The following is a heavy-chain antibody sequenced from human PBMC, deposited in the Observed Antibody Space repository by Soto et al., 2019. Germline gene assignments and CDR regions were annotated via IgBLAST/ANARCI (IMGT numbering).Heavy chain of an antibody. CDR3: ARDFNYDSSGYYGSLGMDV. D-gene: IGHD3-22*01. J-gene: IGHJ6*02. CDR2: ISSSGSTI. V-gene: IGHV3-48*03. Sequence: GGSLRLSCAASGFTFSSYEMNWVRQAPGKGLEWVSYISSSGSTIYYADSVKGRFTISRDNAKNSLYLQMNSLRAEDTAVYYCARDFNYDSSGYYGSLGMDVWGQGTTVTVSS. CDR1: GFTFSSYE.